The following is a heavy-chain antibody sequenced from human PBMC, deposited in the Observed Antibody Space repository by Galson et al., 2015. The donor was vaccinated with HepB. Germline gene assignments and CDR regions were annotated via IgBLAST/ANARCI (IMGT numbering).Heavy chain of an antibody. D-gene: IGHD2-15*01. Sequence: SLRLSCAASGFTFSNAWMSWVRQAPGKGLEWVGRIKSKTDGGTTDYAAPVKGRFTISRDDSKNTLYLQMNSLKTEDTAVYYCTFPGGCSGGSCYSEEDAFDIWGQGTMVTVSS. V-gene: IGHV3-15*01. CDR1: GFTFSNAW. CDR3: TFPGGCSGGSCYSEEDAFDI. J-gene: IGHJ3*02. CDR2: IKSKTDGGTT.